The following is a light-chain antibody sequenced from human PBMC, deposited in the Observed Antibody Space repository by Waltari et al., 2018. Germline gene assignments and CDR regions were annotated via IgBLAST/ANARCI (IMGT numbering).Light chain of an antibody. J-gene: IGKJ1*01. V-gene: IGKV1-39*01. CDR2: AAS. Sequence: DIQMTQSPSSLSASVGARVTITCRAGQIITNFLNWYRQKPGKAPELLIYAASSLQTGVPSRFNGSGSGTDFTLTVTSLQPEDFATYYCQQSYTTPRTFGQGTKVEIK. CDR1: QIITNF. CDR3: QQSYTTPRT.